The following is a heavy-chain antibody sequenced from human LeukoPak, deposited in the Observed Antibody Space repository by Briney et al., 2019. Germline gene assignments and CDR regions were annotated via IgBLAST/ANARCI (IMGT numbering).Heavy chain of an antibody. V-gene: IGHV4-4*07. CDR3: ARGSSGSTKRYYFDS. J-gene: IGHJ4*02. Sequence: PSETLSLTCTVSGGSISGYYWNWVRQPADRGLEWIGRLYSSGDTYYNPSLKSRLTMSVDTSENQFSLKLRSVTAADTAVYYCARGSSGSTKRYYFDSWGQGAPVTVPS. CDR2: LYSSGDT. D-gene: IGHD6-19*01. CDR1: GGSISGYY.